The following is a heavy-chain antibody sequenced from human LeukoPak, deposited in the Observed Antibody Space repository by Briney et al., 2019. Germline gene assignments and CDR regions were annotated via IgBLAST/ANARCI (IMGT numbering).Heavy chain of an antibody. D-gene: IGHD7-27*01. Sequence: SVKVSCKASGYAFTSYFMHWVRQASGQGLEWMGLVNPSGGSTNYAQKFQGRVTMTRDMSTSTVFMELDSLRSEDTAVYYCARGPGDLGDYWGQGTLVTVSS. CDR1: GYAFTSYF. CDR2: VNPSGGST. J-gene: IGHJ4*02. V-gene: IGHV1-46*01. CDR3: ARGPGDLGDY.